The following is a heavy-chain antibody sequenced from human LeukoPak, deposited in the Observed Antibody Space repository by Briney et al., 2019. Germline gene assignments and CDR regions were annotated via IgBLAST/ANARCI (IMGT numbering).Heavy chain of an antibody. D-gene: IGHD3-22*01. Sequence: SEPLSLTCTVSGGSISSSSYYWGGIRRPPGKGREGIGSIYYSGSTYYNPSLKSRVTISVDTSKNQFSLKLSSVTAADTAVYYCARATMIVASRWFDPWGQGTLVTVSS. CDR2: IYYSGST. J-gene: IGHJ5*02. V-gene: IGHV4-39*07. CDR3: ARATMIVASRWFDP. CDR1: GGSISSSSYY.